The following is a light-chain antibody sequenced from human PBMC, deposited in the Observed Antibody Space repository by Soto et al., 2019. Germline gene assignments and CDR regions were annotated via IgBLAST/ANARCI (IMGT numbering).Light chain of an antibody. Sequence: DIQMTQSPSSLSASVGDRVTITCRASQGISNYLAWYQQKPGKVPKLLIYAASTLQSGVPSRFSGSGYGTDFTLTISRLQPEDVATYFFQNYNSAPLTFGGGTKVEIK. CDR3: QNYNSAPLT. V-gene: IGKV1-27*01. CDR1: QGISNY. CDR2: AAS. J-gene: IGKJ4*01.